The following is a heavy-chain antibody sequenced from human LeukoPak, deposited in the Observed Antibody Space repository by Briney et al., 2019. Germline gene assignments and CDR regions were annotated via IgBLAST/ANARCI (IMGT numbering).Heavy chain of an antibody. J-gene: IGHJ4*02. D-gene: IGHD4-17*01. CDR3: ARGDYGDFFLYFDY. CDR2: ISYDGSNK. CDR1: GFTFSSYA. Sequence: GGSLRLSCAASGFTFSSYAMHWVRQAPGKGLEWVAVISYDGSNKYYADSVKGRFTISRDNSKNTLYLQMNSLRAEDTAVYYCARGDYGDFFLYFDYWGQGTLVTASS. V-gene: IGHV3-30*04.